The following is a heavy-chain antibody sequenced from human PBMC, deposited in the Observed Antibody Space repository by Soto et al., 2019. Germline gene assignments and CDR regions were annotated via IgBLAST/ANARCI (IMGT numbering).Heavy chain of an antibody. CDR2: ISYDGSNK. V-gene: IGHV3-30*18. CDR1: GFTFSSYG. D-gene: IGHD5-12*01. J-gene: IGHJ4*02. CDR3: AKGYSGYDVPLDY. Sequence: QVQLVESGGGVVQPGRSLRLSCAASGFTFSSYGMHWVRQAPGKGLEWVAVISYDGSNKYYADSVKGRFTISRDNSKNTLYRQMNSLRAEDTAVYYCAKGYSGYDVPLDYWGQGTLVTVSS.